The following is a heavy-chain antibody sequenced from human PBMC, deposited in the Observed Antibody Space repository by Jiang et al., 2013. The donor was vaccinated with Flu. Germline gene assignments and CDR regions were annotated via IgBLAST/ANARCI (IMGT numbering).Heavy chain of an antibody. CDR1: GGSISSSSYY. D-gene: IGHD4-17*01. Sequence: SLTCTVSGGSISSSSYYWGWIRQPPGKGLEWIGSIYYTGSTYYNPSLKSRVTISVDRSKNQFSLKLSSVTAADTALYYCARDETVTTAAFDIWGQGTMVTVSS. CDR3: ARDETVTTAAFDI. J-gene: IGHJ3*02. V-gene: IGHV4-39*07. CDR2: IYYTGST.